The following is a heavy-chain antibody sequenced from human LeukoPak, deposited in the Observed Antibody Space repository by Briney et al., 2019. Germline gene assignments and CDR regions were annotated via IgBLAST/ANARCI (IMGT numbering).Heavy chain of an antibody. CDR1: GYTFTSYG. Sequence: ASVKVSCKASGYTFTSYGVSWVRQAPGQGLEWMGWISAYNGNTNYAQKLQGRVTMTTDTSTSTAYMELRSLRSDDTAVYYCARGVGGSGSLLKLDYWGQGTLVTVSS. CDR3: ARGVGGSGSLLKLDY. D-gene: IGHD3-10*01. CDR2: ISAYNGNT. V-gene: IGHV1-18*01. J-gene: IGHJ4*02.